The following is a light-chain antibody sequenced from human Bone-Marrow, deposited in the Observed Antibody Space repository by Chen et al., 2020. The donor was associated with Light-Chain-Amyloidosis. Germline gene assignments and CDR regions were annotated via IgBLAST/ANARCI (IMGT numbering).Light chain of an antibody. Sequence: DIQMTQSPSSLSASVGDRVTITCRASQSIANFLNWYQQKPGKAPNLLIYDASSLQSGVPSRFRGNGSGTDFTLTINTLQPEDSATYFCQQSYGMPRSFGGGTKVEIK. V-gene: IGKV1-39*01. CDR3: QQSYGMPRS. CDR1: QSIANF. CDR2: DAS. J-gene: IGKJ4*01.